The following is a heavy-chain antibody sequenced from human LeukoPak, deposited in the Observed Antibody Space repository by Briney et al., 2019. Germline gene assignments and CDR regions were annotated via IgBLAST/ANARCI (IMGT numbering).Heavy chain of an antibody. V-gene: IGHV3-7*01. D-gene: IGHD3-16*01. CDR1: GFTFSSTW. CDR2: IKEDGSET. CDR3: ARDVKGGNFDY. J-gene: IGHJ4*02. Sequence: GGSVRLSCAASGFTFSSTWMSWVRQAPGKGLEWVANIKEDGSETYYVDSVKGRFTISRDNAKNSLYLQMNSLRVEDTALYFCARDVKGGNFDYWGQGTLVTVSS.